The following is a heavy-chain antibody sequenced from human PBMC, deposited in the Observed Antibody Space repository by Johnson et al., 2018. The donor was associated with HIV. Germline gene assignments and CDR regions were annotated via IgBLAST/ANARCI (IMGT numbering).Heavy chain of an antibody. V-gene: IGHV3-66*01. CDR2: IYSGGST. CDR3: ARDIIAAAGISAFDI. Sequence: EVQLVESGGGLVQPGGSLRLSCAASGFTVSSNYMSWVRQAPGKGLEWVSVIYSGGSTYYADSVKGRFTISRDNSKNTLYLQMNSLSAEDTAVYYCARDIIAAAGISAFDIWGQGTMVTVSS. J-gene: IGHJ3*02. D-gene: IGHD6-13*01. CDR1: GFTVSSNY.